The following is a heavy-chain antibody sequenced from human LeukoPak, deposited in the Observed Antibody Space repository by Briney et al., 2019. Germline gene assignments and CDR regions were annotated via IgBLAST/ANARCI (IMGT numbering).Heavy chain of an antibody. CDR1: GGSISSYY. D-gene: IGHD3-22*01. CDR3: ARVTHYYDSSGDYFDY. Sequence: SETLSLTCTVSGGSISSYYWSWIRQPAGKGLEWIGRIYTSGSTNYNPSLKSRVTISVDTSKNQFSLKLSSVAAADTAVYYCARVTHYYDSSGDYFDYWGQGTLVTVSS. J-gene: IGHJ4*02. V-gene: IGHV4-4*07. CDR2: IYTSGST.